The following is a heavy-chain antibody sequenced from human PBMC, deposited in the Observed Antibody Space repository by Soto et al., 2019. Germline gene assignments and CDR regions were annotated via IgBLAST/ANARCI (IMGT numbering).Heavy chain of an antibody. Sequence: EVQLLESGGGLVQPGGSLRLSCAASGFTFSSNAMSWVRQAPGKGLEWVSGISGSGGSKYYADSVKGRFTISRDNSKNTLYLQMNSLRADDTAVYYCAKGDRDYEYVQHWGQGTLVTVSS. D-gene: IGHD4-17*01. CDR1: GFTFSSNA. CDR3: AKGDRDYEYVQH. V-gene: IGHV3-23*01. CDR2: ISGSGGSK. J-gene: IGHJ1*01.